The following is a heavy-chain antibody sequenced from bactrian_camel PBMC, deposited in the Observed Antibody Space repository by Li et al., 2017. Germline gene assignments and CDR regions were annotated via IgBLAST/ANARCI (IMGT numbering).Heavy chain of an antibody. Sequence: VQLVESGGGLVQPGGSLRLSCAASGFSISNYAVNWVRQAPGKEREGVSCISKNGDSTYYIDSVKGRFTISRDNAKDTLYLQMDFLKYEDTAMYYCAPTSVGYSAGCLPLVSDYWGQGTQVTVS. D-gene: IGHD2*01. V-gene: IGHV3S31*01. J-gene: IGHJ4*01. CDR1: GFSISNYA. CDR2: ISKNGDST. CDR3: APTSVGYSAGCLPLVSDY.